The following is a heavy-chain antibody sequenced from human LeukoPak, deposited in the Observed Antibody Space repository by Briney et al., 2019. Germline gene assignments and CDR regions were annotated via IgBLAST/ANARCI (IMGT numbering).Heavy chain of an antibody. CDR3: ATEFPIAAAGPTDAFDI. V-gene: IGHV1-24*01. J-gene: IGHJ3*02. CDR2: FDPEDGET. CDR1: GYTLTELS. Sequence: WASVKVSCKVSGYTLTELSMHWVRQAPGKGLDWMGGFDPEDGETIYAHKFQGRVTMTEDTSTDTAYMELSGLRSEDTAVYYCATEFPIAAAGPTDAFDIWGQGTMVTVSS. D-gene: IGHD6-13*01.